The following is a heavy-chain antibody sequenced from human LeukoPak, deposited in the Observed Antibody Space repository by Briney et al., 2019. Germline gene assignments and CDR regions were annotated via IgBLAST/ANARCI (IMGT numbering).Heavy chain of an antibody. V-gene: IGHV3-23*01. CDR2: ISAGATTT. D-gene: IGHD2-21*02. CDR3: ANPCSDGVCYPDY. Sequence: GGSLRLSCETSGFTFTSYAVSWVRQAPGKGLEWVSAISAGATTTYYADSVKGRFTISRDDSRNTLYPQMDSLRVEDTAVYYCANPCSDGVCYPDYWGQGTLVTVSS. J-gene: IGHJ4*02. CDR1: GFTFTSYA.